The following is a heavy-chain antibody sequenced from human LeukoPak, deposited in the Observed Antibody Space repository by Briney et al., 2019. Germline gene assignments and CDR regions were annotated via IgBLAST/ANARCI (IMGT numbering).Heavy chain of an antibody. CDR1: GYTFTRHG. CDR2: ISPYNGNT. Sequence: ASVKVSCKASGYTFTRHGISWVRQAPGQGIEWLGWISPYNGNTNYAQKFQGRATMTTDTSTSTAYMELRSLRSDDTAVYYCARDLRAMTTVTQGHNWFDPWGQGTLVTVSS. D-gene: IGHD4-17*01. J-gene: IGHJ5*02. CDR3: ARDLRAMTTVTQGHNWFDP. V-gene: IGHV1-18*01.